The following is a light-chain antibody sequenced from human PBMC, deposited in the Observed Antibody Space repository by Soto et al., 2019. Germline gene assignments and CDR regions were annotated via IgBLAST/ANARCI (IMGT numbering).Light chain of an antibody. CDR1: QSVTSH. CDR2: GAS. V-gene: IGKV3-15*01. CDR3: LQDNKSLT. J-gene: IGKJ4*01. Sequence: EIVMRQSPDTLSVSPGERATLSSRASQSVTSHLAWYQQKPGQAPRLLVYGASTRATGIPARFSGSVSGTECTLTISSLQSEDFAVYYWLQDNKSLTFVGGTKVQIK.